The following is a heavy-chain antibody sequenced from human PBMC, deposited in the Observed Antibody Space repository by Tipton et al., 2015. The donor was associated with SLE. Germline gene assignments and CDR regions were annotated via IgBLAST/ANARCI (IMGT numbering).Heavy chain of an antibody. D-gene: IGHD2-15*01. CDR3: ARDWAPTGYCSGGSCPYFDY. CDR1: GFTFSSYG. CDR2: ISYDGSNK. Sequence: SLRLSCAASGFTFSSYGMHWVRQAPGKGLEWVAVISYDGSNKYYADSVKGRFTISRDNAKNSLYLQMNSLRAEDTAVYYCARDWAPTGYCSGGSCPYFDYWGQGTLVTVSS. V-gene: IGHV3-30*03. J-gene: IGHJ4*02.